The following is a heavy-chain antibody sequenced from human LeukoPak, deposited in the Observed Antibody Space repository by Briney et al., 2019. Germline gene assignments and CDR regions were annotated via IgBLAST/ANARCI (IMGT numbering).Heavy chain of an antibody. CDR3: ARGDPTVTTTGSGGLDI. CDR1: GFTFRSYW. V-gene: IGHV3-74*01. Sequence: GGSLRLSCAASGFTFRSYWMHWVRLPPGKGLVWVSRIKSDRSSTSYADFVKGRFTISRDNAKNTLYLQMNSLRAEDTAVYYCARGDPTVTTTGSGGLDIWGQGTMVTVSS. J-gene: IGHJ3*02. D-gene: IGHD4-17*01. CDR2: IKSDRSST.